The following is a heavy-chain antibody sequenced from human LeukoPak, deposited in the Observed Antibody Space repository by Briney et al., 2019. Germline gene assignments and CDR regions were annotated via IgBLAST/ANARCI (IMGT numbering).Heavy chain of an antibody. Sequence: LSLTCTVSGGSISSYYWSWIRQAPGKGLEWVSYISGSGNLIHYADSVKGRFTISRDNAKNSLFLQMNSLRAEDTAVYYCATYTGYYDYWGQGTLVTVSA. V-gene: IGHV3-11*04. J-gene: IGHJ4*02. D-gene: IGHD5-18*01. CDR1: GGSISSYY. CDR3: ATYTGYYDY. CDR2: ISGSGNLI.